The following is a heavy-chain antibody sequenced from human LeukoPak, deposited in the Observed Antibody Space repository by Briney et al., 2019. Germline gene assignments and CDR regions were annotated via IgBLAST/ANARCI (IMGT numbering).Heavy chain of an antibody. CDR1: GGSISSYY. Sequence: PSETLSLTCTVSGGSISSYYWSWIRQPPGKGLEWIGYIYYSGSTNYNPSLKSRVTISVDTSKNQFSLKLSSVTAADTAVYYCALWFGESRAFDYWGQGTLVTVSS. V-gene: IGHV4-59*01. D-gene: IGHD3-10*01. CDR3: ALWFGESRAFDY. CDR2: IYYSGST. J-gene: IGHJ4*02.